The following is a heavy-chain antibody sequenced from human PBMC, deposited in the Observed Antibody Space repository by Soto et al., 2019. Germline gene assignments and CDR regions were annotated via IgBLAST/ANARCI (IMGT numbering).Heavy chain of an antibody. V-gene: IGHV3-30-3*01. CDR2: ISADGSSQ. CDR3: ARPVVAGTPDY. CDR1: GFTFSRSP. D-gene: IGHD2-15*01. J-gene: IGHJ4*02. Sequence: QVQLVESGGGEVQPGTSLRLSCAASGFTFSRSPMHWVRQAPGKGLDWVGLISADGSSQHYADSVRGRFIISRDNCRSTVSLQMDRLRAEDTAVYYCARPVVAGTPDYWGQGTLVSVSS.